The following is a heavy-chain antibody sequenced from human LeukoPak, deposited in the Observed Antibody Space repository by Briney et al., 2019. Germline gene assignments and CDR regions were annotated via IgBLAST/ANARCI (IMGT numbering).Heavy chain of an antibody. Sequence: GGSLRLSCAASGFTFSTYGIHWVRQAPGKGLEWVAFIRYDGSNKYYADSVKGRFTISRDDSKNTLYLQMNSLRPEDTAVYYCARGQTAMGDYWGQGTLVTVSS. CDR3: ARGQTAMGDY. CDR1: GFTFSTYG. V-gene: IGHV3-30*02. D-gene: IGHD5-18*01. J-gene: IGHJ4*02. CDR2: IRYDGSNK.